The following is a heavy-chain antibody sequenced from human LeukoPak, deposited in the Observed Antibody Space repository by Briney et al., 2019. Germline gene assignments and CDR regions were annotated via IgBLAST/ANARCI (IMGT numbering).Heavy chain of an antibody. Sequence: GGSLRLSCAASGFIFDEYAIHWVRLAPGKGLEWVSSISWNGGNIGYADSVKGRFTISRDNAKNSLYLQMDSLRDEDTAVYYCAREDYYDSSGLDYWGQGTLVTVSS. D-gene: IGHD3-22*01. CDR2: ISWNGGNI. CDR1: GFIFDEYA. J-gene: IGHJ4*02. CDR3: AREDYYDSSGLDY. V-gene: IGHV3-9*01.